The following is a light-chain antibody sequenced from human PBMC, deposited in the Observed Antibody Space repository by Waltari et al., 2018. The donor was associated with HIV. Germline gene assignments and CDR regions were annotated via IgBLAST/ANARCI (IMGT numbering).Light chain of an antibody. V-gene: IGLV2-23*02. J-gene: IGLJ2*01. Sequence: QSALTQPASVSGSPGQSITISCAGTSREVGSYNLVSWYKQHPGKAPKLMLYEVSKRPSGVSSRFSCSKSGSTASLTISGLHAADDADYYCCSYAGVYVVFGGGTKLTVL. CDR3: CSYAGVYVV. CDR2: EVS. CDR1: SREVGSYNL.